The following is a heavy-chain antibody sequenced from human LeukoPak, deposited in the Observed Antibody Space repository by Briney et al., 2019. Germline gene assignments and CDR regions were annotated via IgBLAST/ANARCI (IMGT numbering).Heavy chain of an antibody. V-gene: IGHV1-2*02. CDR2: INPNSGGT. J-gene: IGHJ6*02. Sequence: GSVKVSCKASGYTFTGYYMHWVRQAPGQGLEWMGWINPNSGGTNYAQKLQGRVTMTTDTSTSTAYMELRSLRSDDTAVYYCARGRHDIVVVPAAIGAYYYYGMDVWGQGTTVTVSS. CDR1: GYTFTGYY. CDR3: ARGRHDIVVVPAAIGAYYYYGMDV. D-gene: IGHD2-2*02.